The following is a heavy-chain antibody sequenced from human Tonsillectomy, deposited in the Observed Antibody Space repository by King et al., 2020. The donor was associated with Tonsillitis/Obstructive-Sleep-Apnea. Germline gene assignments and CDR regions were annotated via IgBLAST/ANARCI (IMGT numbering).Heavy chain of an antibody. CDR2: ISPHNGHT. CDR1: GYTFTSYG. V-gene: IGHV1-18*01. Sequence: QLVQSGAEVKKPGASVKVSCKASGYTFTSYGIRWVRQAPGQGLEWMAWISPHNGHTNYAQKLQGRVTMTTDTSTSTAYMELRSQRSDDTAVYYCARDSKSHYYDSSGYYTVNYWGQGTLFTVSS. J-gene: IGHJ4*02. CDR3: ARDSKSHYYDSSGYYTVNY. D-gene: IGHD3-22*01.